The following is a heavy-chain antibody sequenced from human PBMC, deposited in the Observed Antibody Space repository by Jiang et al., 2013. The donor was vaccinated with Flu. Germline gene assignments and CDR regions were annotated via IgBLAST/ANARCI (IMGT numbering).Heavy chain of an antibody. Sequence: EWMGWISAYNGNTNYAQKLQGRVTMTTDTSTSTAYMELRSLRSDDTAVYYCARLRYFDWLLYHWGQGTLVTVSS. J-gene: IGHJ5*02. V-gene: IGHV1-18*01. CDR3: ARLRYFDWLLYH. D-gene: IGHD3-9*01. CDR2: ISAYNGNT.